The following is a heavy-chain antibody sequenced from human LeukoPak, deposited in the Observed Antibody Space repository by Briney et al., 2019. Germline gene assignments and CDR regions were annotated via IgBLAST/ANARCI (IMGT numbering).Heavy chain of an antibody. V-gene: IGHV3-48*01. Sequence: GGSLRLSCAASGFTFSSCGMHWVRQAPGKGLEWVSYISSDTTTIYYADSVKGRFTISRDNAKNSLYLQMNSLRPEDTAVYYCAREPDPWGQGTLVTVSS. CDR3: AREPDP. J-gene: IGHJ5*02. CDR2: ISSDTTTI. CDR1: GFTFSSCG.